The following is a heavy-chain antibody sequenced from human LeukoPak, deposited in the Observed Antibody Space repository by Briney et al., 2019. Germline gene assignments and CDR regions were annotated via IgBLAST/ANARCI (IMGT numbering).Heavy chain of an antibody. J-gene: IGHJ4*02. CDR2: ITSSGAYI. V-gene: IGHV3-21*01. CDR1: GFTFNYYN. CDR3: ASATVTTDY. Sequence: GGSLRLSCAAPGFTFNYYNMNWVRQAPGKALEWVSSITSSGAYIFYADSVRGRFTISRDNAKNSLYLQMNSLRAEDTAVYYCASATVTTDYWGQGTLVTVSS. D-gene: IGHD4-17*01.